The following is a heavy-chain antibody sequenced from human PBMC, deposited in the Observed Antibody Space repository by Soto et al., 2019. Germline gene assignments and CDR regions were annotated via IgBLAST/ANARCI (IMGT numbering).Heavy chain of an antibody. CDR1: GFTFSSYA. J-gene: IGHJ6*02. CDR2: ISGSGGST. D-gene: IGHD3-10*01. V-gene: IGHV3-23*01. Sequence: EVQLLESGGGLVQPGGSLRLSCAASGFTFSSYAMSWVRQAPGKGLEWVSAISGSGGSTYYADSVKGRFTIYRDNSKNTLYLQMTGLRAEATAVYYCAAAGSGSDLAYYYYGMDVWGQGTTVTVSS. CDR3: AAAGSGSDLAYYYYGMDV.